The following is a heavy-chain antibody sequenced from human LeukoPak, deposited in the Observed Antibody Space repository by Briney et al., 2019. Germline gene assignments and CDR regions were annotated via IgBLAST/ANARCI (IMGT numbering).Heavy chain of an antibody. J-gene: IGHJ4*02. CDR1: GGSVSSGSYY. D-gene: IGHD4-17*01. Sequence: SETLSLTCTVSGGSVSSGSYYWSWIRQPPGKGLEWIGYIYYSGSTYYNPSLKSRVTISVDTSKNQFSLKLSSVTAADTAVYYCARVHGDYEPFDYWGQGTLVTVSS. V-gene: IGHV4-30-4*08. CDR2: IYYSGST. CDR3: ARVHGDYEPFDY.